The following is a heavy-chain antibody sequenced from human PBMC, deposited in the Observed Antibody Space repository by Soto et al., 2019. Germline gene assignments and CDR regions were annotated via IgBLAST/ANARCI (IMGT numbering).Heavy chain of an antibody. CDR3: AKGVLSFHYGMEV. J-gene: IGHJ6*02. D-gene: IGHD3-10*01. V-gene: IGHV3-23*01. Sequence: GGSLRPSCATSGFTFNTYPMTWVRQAPGKGLEWVSSISSTAGRTSSYADSVKGRFAISRDFSDNTVYLQMNNLRVDDTAVYFCAKGVLSFHYGMEVWGQGTTVTVSS. CDR1: GFTFNTYP. CDR2: ISSTAGRTS.